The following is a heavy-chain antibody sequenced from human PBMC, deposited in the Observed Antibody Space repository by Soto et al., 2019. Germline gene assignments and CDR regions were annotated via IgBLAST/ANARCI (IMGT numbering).Heavy chain of an antibody. CDR3: TRDQRYYDFWSGSYYMDV. D-gene: IGHD3-3*01. J-gene: IGHJ6*03. CDR1: GFTFGDYA. CDR2: IRSKAYGGTT. Sequence: GGSLRLSCTASGFTFGDYAMSWFRQAPGKGLEWVGFIRSKAYGGTTEYAASVKGRFTISRDDSKSIAYLQMNSLKTEDTAVYYCTRDQRYYDFWSGSYYMDVRGKGTTVTVSS. V-gene: IGHV3-49*03.